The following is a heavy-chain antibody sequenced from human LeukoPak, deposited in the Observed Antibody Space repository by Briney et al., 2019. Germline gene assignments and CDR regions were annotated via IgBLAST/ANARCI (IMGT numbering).Heavy chain of an antibody. CDR3: ARPRAAAGTGKNWFDP. CDR1: GYTFTGYY. D-gene: IGHD6-13*01. J-gene: IGHJ5*02. CDR2: INPNSGGT. Sequence: ASVKVSCKASGYTFTGYYMHWVRQAPGQGLEWMGWINPNSGGTNYAQKFQGRVTMTRDTSISTAYMELSRLRSDDTAVYYCARPRAAAGTGKNWFDPWGQGTLVTVSS. V-gene: IGHV1-2*02.